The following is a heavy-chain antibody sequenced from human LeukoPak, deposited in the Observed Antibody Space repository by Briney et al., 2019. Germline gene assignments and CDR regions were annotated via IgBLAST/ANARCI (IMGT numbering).Heavy chain of an antibody. J-gene: IGHJ5*02. Sequence: GGSLRLSCAASGFTFSSYAMSWVRQAPGKGLEWVSAISGSGGSTYYAGSVKGRFTISRDNSKNTLYLQMNSLRAEDTAVYYCAKGSSWFQYNWFDPWGQGTLVTVSS. CDR1: GFTFSSYA. CDR2: ISGSGGST. V-gene: IGHV3-23*01. CDR3: AKGSSWFQYNWFDP. D-gene: IGHD6-13*01.